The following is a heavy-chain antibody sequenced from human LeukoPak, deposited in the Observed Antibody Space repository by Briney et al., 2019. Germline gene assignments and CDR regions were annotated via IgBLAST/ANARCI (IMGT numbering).Heavy chain of an antibody. D-gene: IGHD6-6*01. J-gene: IGHJ6*03. V-gene: IGHV4-59*08. CDR3: ARGGVGYSSSSGYYYYYMDV. Sequence: PSETLSLTCTVSGGSISSYYWSWIRQPPGKGLEWIGYIYYSGSTNYNPSLKSRVTISVDTSKNQFSLKLSSVTAADTAVYYCARGGVGYSSSSGYYYYYMDVWGKGTTVTVSS. CDR1: GGSISSYY. CDR2: IYYSGST.